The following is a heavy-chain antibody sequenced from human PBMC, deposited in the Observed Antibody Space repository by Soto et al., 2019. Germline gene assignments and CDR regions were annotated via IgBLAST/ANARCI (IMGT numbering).Heavy chain of an antibody. CDR1: GGSISSGGYS. J-gene: IGHJ6*02. D-gene: IGHD3-16*01. CDR3: ARIMITFGGAPYGMDV. V-gene: IGHV4-30-2*01. Sequence: PSETLSLTCAVSGGSISSGGYSWSWIRQPPGKGLEWIGYIYHSGSTYYNPSLKSRVTISVGRSKNQFSLKLSSVTAADTAVYYCARIMITFGGAPYGMDVWGQGTTVTVSS. CDR2: IYHSGST.